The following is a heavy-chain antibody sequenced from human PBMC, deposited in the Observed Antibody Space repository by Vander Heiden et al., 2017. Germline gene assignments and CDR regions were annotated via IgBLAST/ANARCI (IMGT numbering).Heavy chain of an antibody. CDR1: GGTFSSYA. D-gene: IGHD1-26*01. CDR2: IIPIFGTA. V-gene: IGHV1-69*01. CDR3: ATPSGATTTTISSPFDY. Sequence: QVQLVQSGAEVTKPGSSVKVSCKASGGTFSSYAISWVRQAPGQGLEWMGGIIPIFGTANYAQKFQGRVTIAADESTSTAYMELSSLRSEDTAVYYCATPSGATTTTISSPFDYWGQGTLVTVSS. J-gene: IGHJ4*02.